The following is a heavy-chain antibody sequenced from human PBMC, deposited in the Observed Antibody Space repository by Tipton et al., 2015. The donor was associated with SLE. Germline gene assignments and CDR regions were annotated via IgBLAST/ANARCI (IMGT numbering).Heavy chain of an antibody. Sequence: TLSLTCTVSGGSISSSSYYWGWIRQPPGKGLEWIGSIYYSGSTYYNPSLKSRFTISVDTSKNQFSLNLSSVTAADTAVYYCARVGLVAPAAISIGFDYWGQGTLVTVSS. J-gene: IGHJ4*02. D-gene: IGHD2-2*02. CDR1: GGSISSSSYY. V-gene: IGHV4-39*07. CDR3: ARVGLVAPAAISIGFDY. CDR2: IYYSGST.